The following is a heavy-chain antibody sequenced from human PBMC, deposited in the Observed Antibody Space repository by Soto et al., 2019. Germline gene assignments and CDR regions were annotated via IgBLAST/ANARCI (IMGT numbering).Heavy chain of an antibody. D-gene: IGHD6-13*01. V-gene: IGHV1-69*12. Sequence: QVQLVQSGAEVKKPRSSVKVSCKDSGGTFSSYAISWVRQAPGQGHEWLGVIIPIFGTANCAQQFQGRVTITASESTSTAYMELSSLRSEHTAVYYCAREDVAAAGTHYWGQGTLVTVAS. CDR2: IIPIFGTA. CDR3: AREDVAAAGTHY. CDR1: GGTFSSYA. J-gene: IGHJ4*02.